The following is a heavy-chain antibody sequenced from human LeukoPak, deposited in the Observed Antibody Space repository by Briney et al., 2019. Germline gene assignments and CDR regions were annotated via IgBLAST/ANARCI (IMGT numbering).Heavy chain of an antibody. CDR3: TRHTRASQYYFDY. CDR1: GFSFNSHS. CDR2: ISDDTYNI. V-gene: IGHV3-48*01. D-gene: IGHD2-21*01. J-gene: IGHJ4*02. Sequence: GGSLRLSCAASGFSFNSHSMSWVREAPGGGLEWVSFISDDTYNIHYTDSVRGRFIVSRDNAQSSLYLQMNSLRGEDSAVYYCTRHTRASQYYFDYWGQGILVTVSS.